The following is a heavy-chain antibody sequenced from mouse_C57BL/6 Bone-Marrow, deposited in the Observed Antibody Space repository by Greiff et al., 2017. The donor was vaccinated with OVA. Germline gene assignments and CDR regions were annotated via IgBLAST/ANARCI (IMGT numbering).Heavy chain of an antibody. CDR1: GYSITSDY. CDR2: ISYSGST. Sequence: EVHLVESGPGLAKPSQTLSLTCSVTGYSITSDYWNWIRKFPGNKLEYMGYISYSGSTYYNPSLKSRISITRDTSKNQYYLQLNSVTTEDTATYYCARYSYYYGSSLYYFDYWGQGTTLTVSS. CDR3: ARYSYYYGSSLYYFDY. J-gene: IGHJ2*01. V-gene: IGHV3-8*01. D-gene: IGHD1-1*01.